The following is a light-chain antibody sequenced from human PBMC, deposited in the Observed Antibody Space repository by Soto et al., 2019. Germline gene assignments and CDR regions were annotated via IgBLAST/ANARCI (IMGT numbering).Light chain of an antibody. Sequence: DLQMTQSPSTLSASVGDRVTITCRASQTISKWLAWYQQKPGKAPKLLIYEASNLESGVPSRFSGGGSGTEFTLSISGLQPDDFATYYCQQYKTYSTFGQGTKVVIK. V-gene: IGKV1-5*01. CDR3: QQYKTYST. CDR2: EAS. CDR1: QTISKW. J-gene: IGKJ1*01.